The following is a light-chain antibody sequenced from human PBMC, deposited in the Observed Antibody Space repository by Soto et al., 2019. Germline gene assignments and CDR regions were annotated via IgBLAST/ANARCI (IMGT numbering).Light chain of an antibody. CDR2: EVD. CDR3: CSYTVSASPYV. CDR1: RYDVGGYNY. Sequence: QSALTQTPSVSGSPGQSVTMSCTGTRYDVGGYNYVSWYQQHPGKAPKVIIYEVDKRPSGVPDRFTGSKSGYTASLTVSGLLAEDEADYFCCSYTVSASPYVFGTGTKLTVL. V-gene: IGLV2-8*01. J-gene: IGLJ1*01.